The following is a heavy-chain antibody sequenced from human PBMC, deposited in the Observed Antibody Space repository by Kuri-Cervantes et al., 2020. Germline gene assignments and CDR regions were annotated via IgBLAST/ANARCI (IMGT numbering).Heavy chain of an antibody. CDR3: ARTRTYYFDY. Sequence: GSLRLSCAVYGGSFSGYYWSWIRQPPGKGLEWIGEINHSGSTNYNPSLKSRVTISVDTSKNQFSLKLSSVTAADTAVYYCARTRTYYFDYWGQGTLVTVSS. CDR2: INHSGST. J-gene: IGHJ4*02. CDR1: GGSFSGYY. D-gene: IGHD1-7*01. V-gene: IGHV4-34*01.